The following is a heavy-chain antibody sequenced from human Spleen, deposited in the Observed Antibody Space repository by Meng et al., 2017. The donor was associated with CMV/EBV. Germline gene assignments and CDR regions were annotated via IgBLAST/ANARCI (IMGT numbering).Heavy chain of an antibody. J-gene: IGHJ4*02. Sequence: ASVKVSCKASGYTFTGYYMHWVRQAPGQGLEWMGWINPNSGDTNYAQKFQGRVTMTRDTSINTAYMELSRLRSDDTAVYYCARDQWAMVRGLGSLDYWGQGALVTVSS. V-gene: IGHV1-2*02. D-gene: IGHD3-10*01. CDR1: GYTFTGYY. CDR2: INPNSGDT. CDR3: ARDQWAMVRGLGSLDY.